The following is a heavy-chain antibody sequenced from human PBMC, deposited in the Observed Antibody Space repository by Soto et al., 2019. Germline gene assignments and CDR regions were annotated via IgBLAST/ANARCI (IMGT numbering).Heavy chain of an antibody. CDR3: ATEPWSGYLLDAFDI. V-gene: IGHV3-21*01. Sequence: GESLKISCAASGFTFSSYSMNWVRQAPGKGLEWVSSISSSSSYIYYADSVKGRFTISRDNAKNSLYLQMNSLRAEDTAVYYCATEPWSGYLLDAFDIWGQGTMVTVSS. D-gene: IGHD3-3*01. CDR1: GFTFSSYS. J-gene: IGHJ3*02. CDR2: ISSSSSYI.